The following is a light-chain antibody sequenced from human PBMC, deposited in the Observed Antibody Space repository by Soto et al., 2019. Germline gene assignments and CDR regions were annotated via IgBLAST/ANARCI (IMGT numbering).Light chain of an antibody. V-gene: IGKV1-9*01. CDR2: GAS. Sequence: DIQLTQSPSFLSGSVGDRVTITCLASQGISIYLNWYQQRPGKAPNLLIYGASTLQSGVPSRFSGSGSGTECTLTISSLQPEDVATYYCQQVDSYPLTFGGGTKVDIK. CDR1: QGISIY. CDR3: QQVDSYPLT. J-gene: IGKJ4*01.